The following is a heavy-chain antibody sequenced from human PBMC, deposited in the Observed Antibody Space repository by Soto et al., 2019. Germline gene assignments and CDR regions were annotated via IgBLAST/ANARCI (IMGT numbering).Heavy chain of an antibody. J-gene: IGHJ4*02. CDR1: GGSINTYY. V-gene: IGHV4-59*01. CDR2: MSYPGRT. D-gene: IGHD1-26*01. Sequence: QVQLQESGPGLVKPSETLSLTCTVSGGSINTYYWSWIRQPPGKGLEWIGYMSYPGRTDFNPSHASRVTISGDRSKNQFSLKLSSVTAADTAVYYCARVGATAEFDSWGQGTRVTVSS. CDR3: ARVGATAEFDS.